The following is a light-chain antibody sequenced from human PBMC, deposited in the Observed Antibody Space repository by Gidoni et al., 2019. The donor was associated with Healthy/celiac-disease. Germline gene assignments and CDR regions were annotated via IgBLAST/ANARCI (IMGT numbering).Light chain of an antibody. V-gene: IGKV1-39*01. CDR3: QQSYSTSWT. J-gene: IGKJ1*01. CDR1: QSISSY. Sequence: DIQMTQSQSSLSASVGDRVTITCRASQSISSYLNWYQQKPGKAPKLLIYAASSLQSGVSSRFSGSGSGTDFTLTISSLQPEDFATYYCQQSYSTSWTFGQGTKVEIK. CDR2: AAS.